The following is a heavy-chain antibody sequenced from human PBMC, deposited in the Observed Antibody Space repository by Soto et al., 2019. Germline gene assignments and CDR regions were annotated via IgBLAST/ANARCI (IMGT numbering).Heavy chain of an antibody. Sequence: ASVKVSCKASGYSFTDYHIHWVRQAPGQGLEWLRRINPKSGGTSTAQKFQGWVTMTTDTSISTASMELTRLTSDDTAIYYCARGDSTDCSNGVCSFFYNHDMDVWGQGTTVTVSS. CDR3: ARGDSTDCSNGVCSFFYNHDMDV. J-gene: IGHJ6*02. V-gene: IGHV1-2*04. D-gene: IGHD2-8*01. CDR1: GYSFTDYH. CDR2: INPKSGGT.